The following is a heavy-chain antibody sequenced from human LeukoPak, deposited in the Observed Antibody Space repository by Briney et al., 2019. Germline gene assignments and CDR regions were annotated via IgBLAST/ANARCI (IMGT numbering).Heavy chain of an antibody. J-gene: IGHJ4*02. CDR2: ISWNSGSI. Sequence: PGGSLRLPCAASGFTFDDYAMHWVRQAPGKGLEWVSGISWNSGSIGYADSVKGRFTISRDNAKNSLYLQMNSLRAEDTALYYCAKDIYYDILTGSCYDYWGQGTLVTVPS. CDR1: GFTFDDYA. V-gene: IGHV3-9*01. D-gene: IGHD3-9*01. CDR3: AKDIYYDILTGSCYDY.